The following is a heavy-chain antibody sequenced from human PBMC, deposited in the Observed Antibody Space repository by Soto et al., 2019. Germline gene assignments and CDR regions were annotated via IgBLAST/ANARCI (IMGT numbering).Heavy chain of an antibody. CDR3: ARLFGSGWSGFHP. CDR1: GYSFTTSW. V-gene: IGHV5-51*01. Sequence: PGESLKISCKGSGYSFTTSWIGWVRQLPGRGLEWMGIIYPGDSDTRYSPSFQGQVTISADKSISTAYLQWSSLKASDTAIYYCARLFGSGWSGFHPWGQGTLVTVSS. D-gene: IGHD6-19*01. CDR2: IYPGDSDT. J-gene: IGHJ5*02.